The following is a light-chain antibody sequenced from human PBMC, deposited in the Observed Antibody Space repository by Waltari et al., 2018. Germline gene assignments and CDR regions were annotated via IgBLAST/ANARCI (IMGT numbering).Light chain of an antibody. J-gene: IGLJ3*02. CDR2: DNN. V-gene: IGLV1-40*01. CDR1: SSNIGAGYD. CDR3: QSYDSSLSGSWV. Sequence: QSVLTQPPSVSGAPGQRVTISCTGSSSNIGAGYDVQWYQQLPGTAPKLLSYDNNNRPPGVPDRFSCSKSGTSASLAITGLQAEDEADYYCQSYDSSLSGSWVFGGGTKLTVL.